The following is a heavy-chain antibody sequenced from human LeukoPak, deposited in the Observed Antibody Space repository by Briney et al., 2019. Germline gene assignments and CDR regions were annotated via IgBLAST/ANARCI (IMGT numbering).Heavy chain of an antibody. D-gene: IGHD1-1*01. CDR3: ARDLELERNRWNYFES. J-gene: IGHJ4*02. V-gene: IGHV4-59*01. CDR1: GNSISRYV. CDR2: MHYSGDS. Sequence: KPSETLSLTCTASGNSISRYVWSWIRQPPGKGLEWIGSMHYSGDSKYNPSLRSRVSLSIDTSKQQFSLRLSSVTAADTAVYYCARDLELERNRWNYFESWGQGALVTVSS.